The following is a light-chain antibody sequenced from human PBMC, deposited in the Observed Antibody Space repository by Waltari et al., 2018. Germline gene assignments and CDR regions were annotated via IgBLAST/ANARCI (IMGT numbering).Light chain of an antibody. Sequence: EIVLTQSPGTLSLSPGERATLSCRASQSVRSSYLAWYQQNPGQAPRLLIFGASSRATDSPDRFSGSGSGTDFTLTISRLEPEDFAVYYCHQYGSSPLTFGGGTKVEIK. V-gene: IGKV3-20*01. J-gene: IGKJ4*01. CDR2: GAS. CDR1: QSVRSSY. CDR3: HQYGSSPLT.